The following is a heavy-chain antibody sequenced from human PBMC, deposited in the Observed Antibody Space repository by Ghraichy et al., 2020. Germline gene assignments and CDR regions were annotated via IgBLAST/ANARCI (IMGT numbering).Heavy chain of an antibody. J-gene: IGHJ5*02. CDR2: IYSGGST. CDR1: GFTVSTSY. Sequence: GGSLRLSCAASGFTVSTSYMSWVRQAPGKGLEWVSVIYSGGSTYYADSVKGRFTISRDNSKNTLYLQMNSLRAEDTAVYYCARDRGDYGWFDPWGQGTLVTVSS. D-gene: IGHD4-17*01. CDR3: ARDRGDYGWFDP. V-gene: IGHV3-53*01.